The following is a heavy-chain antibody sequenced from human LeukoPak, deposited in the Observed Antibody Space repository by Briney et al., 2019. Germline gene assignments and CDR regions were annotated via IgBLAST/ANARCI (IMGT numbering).Heavy chain of an antibody. D-gene: IGHD3-3*01. V-gene: IGHV1-69*01. Sequence: SVKVSCKASGGTFSSYAISWVRQAPGQGLEWMGGIIPIFGTANYAQKFQGRVTITADESTSTAYMELSSLRSEDTAVYYCARDEAIFGAGYYYGMDVWGQGTTVTVSS. CDR2: IIPIFGTA. CDR1: GGTFSSYA. CDR3: ARDEAIFGAGYYYGMDV. J-gene: IGHJ6*02.